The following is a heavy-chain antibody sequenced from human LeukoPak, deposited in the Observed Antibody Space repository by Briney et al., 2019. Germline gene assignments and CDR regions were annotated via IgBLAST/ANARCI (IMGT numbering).Heavy chain of an antibody. CDR1: GYTFTGYY. Sequence: ASVKVSCKASGYTFTGYYMHWVRQAPGQGLEWMGWINPNSGGTNYAQKFQGRVTMTRDTSISTAYMELSRLRSDDTAVYYCARDVYHDSSGYHTYNFDYWGQGTLVTVSS. J-gene: IGHJ4*02. CDR2: INPNSGGT. CDR3: ARDVYHDSSGYHTYNFDY. V-gene: IGHV1-2*02. D-gene: IGHD3-22*01.